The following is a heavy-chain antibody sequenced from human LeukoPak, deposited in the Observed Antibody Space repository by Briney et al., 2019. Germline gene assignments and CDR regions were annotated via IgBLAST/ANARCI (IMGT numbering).Heavy chain of an antibody. J-gene: IGHJ4*02. V-gene: IGHV1-2*02. CDR1: GYTFTGYY. D-gene: IGHD3-22*01. Sequence: GASVKVSCKASGYTFTGYYMHWVRQAPGQGLEWMGWINPNSGGTNYAQKFQGRVTMTRDTSISTAYMELSRLRSDDTAVYYCARDGDPYYYDSSGYLHPLRYWGQGTLVTVSS. CDR2: INPNSGGT. CDR3: ARDGDPYYYDSSGYLHPLRY.